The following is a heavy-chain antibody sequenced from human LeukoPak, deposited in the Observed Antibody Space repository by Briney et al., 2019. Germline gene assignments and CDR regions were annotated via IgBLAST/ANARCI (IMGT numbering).Heavy chain of an antibody. Sequence: SETLSLTCTVSGGSISSYYWSWIRQPPGKGLEWIGYIYYSGSTNYNPSLKSRVTISVDTSKNQFSLKLRSVTAADTAVYYCARVLPPGPYSYGYMDVWGKGTTVTVSS. D-gene: IGHD5-18*01. CDR1: GGSISSYY. J-gene: IGHJ6*03. CDR2: IYYSGST. CDR3: ARVLPPGPYSYGYMDV. V-gene: IGHV4-59*01.